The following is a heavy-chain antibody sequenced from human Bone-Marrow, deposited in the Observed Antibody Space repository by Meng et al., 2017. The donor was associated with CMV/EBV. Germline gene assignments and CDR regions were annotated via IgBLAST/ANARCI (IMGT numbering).Heavy chain of an antibody. D-gene: IGHD6-6*01. CDR1: GFTFSGSA. Sequence: GESLKISCAASGFTFSGSAMHWVRQASGKGLEWVGHIRSKTNSYATASAASVEGRFTISRDESKNTAYLQMNSLIPEDTAIYYCTRLSDYSSSSWFYNWGQGTLVTVSS. V-gene: IGHV3-73*01. CDR2: IRSKTNSYAT. J-gene: IGHJ4*02. CDR3: TRLSDYSSSSWFYN.